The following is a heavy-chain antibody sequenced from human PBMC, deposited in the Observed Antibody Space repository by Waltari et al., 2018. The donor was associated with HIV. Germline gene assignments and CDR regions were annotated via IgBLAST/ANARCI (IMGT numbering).Heavy chain of an antibody. CDR2: INPTDGRT. Sequence: QVQLVQPGAEVKQPGASVKISCKPSGASFTSSYIHWVRQAPGQGLVWMGIINPTDGRTTFSQHFLGRISMTRDTPRSTVYMELQSVQPDDTATYYCARVRCGGGGCQWAFDVWGQGTKVTVS. CDR1: GASFTSSY. D-gene: IGHD2-21*01. J-gene: IGHJ3*01. V-gene: IGHV1-46*01. CDR3: ARVRCGGGGCQWAFDV.